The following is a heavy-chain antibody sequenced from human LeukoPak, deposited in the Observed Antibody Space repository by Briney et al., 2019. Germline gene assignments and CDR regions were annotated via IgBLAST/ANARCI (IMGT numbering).Heavy chain of an antibody. Sequence: GGSLRLSCAASGMTFSNHWMHWVRQVPGKGLVWVSLIKTDGRTTIYADSVKGRFAVSRDNGKSTLYLQMNSLRAEDTAIYYCTTGPSYGYEWWGQGTVVTVSS. D-gene: IGHD3-16*01. CDR3: TTGPSYGYEW. V-gene: IGHV3-74*01. CDR2: IKTDGRTT. J-gene: IGHJ4*02. CDR1: GMTFSNHW.